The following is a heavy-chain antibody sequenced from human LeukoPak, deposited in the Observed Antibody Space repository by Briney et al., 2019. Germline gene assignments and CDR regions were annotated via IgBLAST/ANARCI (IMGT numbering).Heavy chain of an antibody. Sequence: SETLSLTCAVYGGSFSGYYWSWIRQPSGKGLEWIGEINHSGSTNYNPSLKSRVTISVDTSKNQFSLKLSSVTAADTAVYYCARTAYYDFWSGYSSYWGQGTLVTVSS. CDR2: INHSGST. J-gene: IGHJ4*02. CDR1: GGSFSGYY. CDR3: ARTAYYDFWSGYSSY. V-gene: IGHV4-34*01. D-gene: IGHD3-3*01.